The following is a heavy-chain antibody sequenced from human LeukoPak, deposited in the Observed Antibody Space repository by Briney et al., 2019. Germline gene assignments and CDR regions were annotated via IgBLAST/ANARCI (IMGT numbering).Heavy chain of an antibody. CDR1: GYTFTSYG. CDR2: ISAYNGNT. V-gene: IGHV1-18*01. D-gene: IGHD3-3*01. Sequence: GASVKVSCKASGYTFTSYGISWVRQAPGQGLEWMGWISAYNGNTNYAQKLQGRVTMTTDTSTSTAYMELRSLGSDDTAVYYCARDIYDFWSGYPGGDFDYWGQGTLVTVSS. J-gene: IGHJ4*02. CDR3: ARDIYDFWSGYPGGDFDY.